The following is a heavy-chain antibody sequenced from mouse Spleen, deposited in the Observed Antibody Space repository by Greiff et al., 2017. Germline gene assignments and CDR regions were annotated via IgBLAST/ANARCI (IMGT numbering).Heavy chain of an antibody. CDR1: GYTFTDYY. CDR2: INPYNGGT. Sequence: EVQLQESGPVLVKPGASVKMSCKASGYTFTDYYMNWVKQSHGKSLEWIGVINPYNGGTSYNQKFKGKATLTVDKSSSTAYMELNSLTSEDSAVYYCGPTHSSYFDYWGQGTTLTVSS. J-gene: IGHJ2*01. CDR3: GPTHSSYFDY. V-gene: IGHV1-19*01. D-gene: IGHD4-1*02.